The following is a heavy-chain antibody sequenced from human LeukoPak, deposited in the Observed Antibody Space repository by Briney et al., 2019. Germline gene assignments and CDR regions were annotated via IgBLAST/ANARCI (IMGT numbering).Heavy chain of an antibody. CDR1: GFTFSSFS. CDR3: AKEEQWLVKGYFQH. D-gene: IGHD6-19*01. J-gene: IGHJ1*01. Sequence: GGSLRLSCAASGFTFSSFSMNWVRQAPGKGLEWVSTVSTGGAATYYADSVKGRFTISRDKSENTLYLQMNSLRAEDTAVYYCAKEEQWLVKGYFQHWGQGTLVTVSS. V-gene: IGHV3-23*01. CDR2: VSTGGAAT.